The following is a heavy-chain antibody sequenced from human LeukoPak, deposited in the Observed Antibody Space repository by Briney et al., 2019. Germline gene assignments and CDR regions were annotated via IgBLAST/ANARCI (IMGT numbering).Heavy chain of an antibody. D-gene: IGHD4-17*01. CDR2: IIPIFGTA. J-gene: IGHJ4*02. CDR1: GGTFSSYA. Sequence: SVKVSCKASGGTFSSYAISWVRQAPGQGLEWMGGIIPIFGTANYAQKFQGRVTITADESTSTAYMELSSLRSEDTAVYYCARDTLGERAFDYWGQGTLVTVSS. V-gene: IGHV1-69*13. CDR3: ARDTLGERAFDY.